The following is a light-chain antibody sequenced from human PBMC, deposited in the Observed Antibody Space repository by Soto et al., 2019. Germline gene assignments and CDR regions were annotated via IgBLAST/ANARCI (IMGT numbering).Light chain of an antibody. CDR3: QQYGDSSPIT. V-gene: IGKV1-5*03. Sequence: DIQMTQSPSTLSASVGDSVTITCRASQSISNWLAWYQQKPGKAPKLLIYQASSLESGVPSRFSGSASGTEFTLTITSLQPDDFAAYYCQQYGDSSPITFGQGTRLQIK. CDR2: QAS. J-gene: IGKJ5*01. CDR1: QSISNW.